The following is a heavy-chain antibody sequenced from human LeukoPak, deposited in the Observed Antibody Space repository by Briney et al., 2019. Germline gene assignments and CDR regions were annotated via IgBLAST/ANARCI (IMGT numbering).Heavy chain of an antibody. CDR1: GFTFSNYS. Sequence: GGSLRLSCEASGFTFSNYSMNWVRQAPGKGLEWVSYIRSSSSTIYYADSVKGRFTISRDNAKNSLYLQMNSLRAEDTAVYYCAKDPSSGWRGAFDIWGQGTMVTVSS. D-gene: IGHD6-19*01. CDR2: IRSSSSTI. J-gene: IGHJ3*02. CDR3: AKDPSSGWRGAFDI. V-gene: IGHV3-48*01.